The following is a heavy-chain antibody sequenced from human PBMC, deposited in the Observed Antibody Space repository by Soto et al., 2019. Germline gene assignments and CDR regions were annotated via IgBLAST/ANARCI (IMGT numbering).Heavy chain of an antibody. D-gene: IGHD1-26*01. CDR3: AKGLLVGTSKAKNFDY. J-gene: IGHJ4*02. V-gene: IGHV3-23*01. Sequence: GGSLRLSCAASGFTFSSYAMSWVRQAPGKGLEWVSSISGSGETIYYADSVKGRFSISRDNSKNTLFLQMNNLRTEGTALYYCAKGLLVGTSKAKNFDYWGQGPLVTVSS. CDR2: ISGSGETI. CDR1: GFTFSSYA.